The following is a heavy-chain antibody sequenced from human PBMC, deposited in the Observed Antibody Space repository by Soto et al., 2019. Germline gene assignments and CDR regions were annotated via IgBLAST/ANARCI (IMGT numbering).Heavy chain of an antibody. V-gene: IGHV4-39*01. Sequence: QLQLQESGPGLVKPSETLSLTCTVSGGSFSSSSYYWGWIRQPPGKGLEWIGSMYSGGNTYYNPSLKSRLTVSVDTSKNHFSLKLTSVTAADTAMYYCARQPYDSTGYYYGAWGQGTLVTVSS. D-gene: IGHD3-22*01. CDR1: GGSFSSSSYY. J-gene: IGHJ5*02. CDR2: MYSGGNT. CDR3: ARQPYDSTGYYYGA.